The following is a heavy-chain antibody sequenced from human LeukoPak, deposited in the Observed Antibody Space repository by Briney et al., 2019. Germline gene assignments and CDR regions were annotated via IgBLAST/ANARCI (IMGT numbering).Heavy chain of an antibody. D-gene: IGHD6-13*01. Sequence: GASVKVSCKASGYTFTSYYIQWARQAPGQGLEWMAIINPNGGSTSYAQKFQGRVTMTRDTSTSTVYMELSSLKASDTAMYYCAIGRGGQQLGDYWGQGTLVTVSS. CDR3: AIGRGGQQLGDY. CDR1: GYTFTSYY. V-gene: IGHV1-46*01. J-gene: IGHJ4*02. CDR2: INPNGGST.